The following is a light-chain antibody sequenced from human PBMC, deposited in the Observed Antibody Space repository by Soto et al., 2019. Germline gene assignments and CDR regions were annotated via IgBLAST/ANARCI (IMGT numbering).Light chain of an antibody. CDR2: DVS. CDR1: QTVGKW. J-gene: IGKJ4*01. Sequence: DVQLTQSPANLSASLGDTVTIPCRASQTVGKWLAWYQQKPGKGPKLLINDVSNLEIGVPSRFSGSGSGTEFTLTISSLHPDDFATYYCQQYSSYPLSFGGGTKVDIK. V-gene: IGKV1-5*01. CDR3: QQYSSYPLS.